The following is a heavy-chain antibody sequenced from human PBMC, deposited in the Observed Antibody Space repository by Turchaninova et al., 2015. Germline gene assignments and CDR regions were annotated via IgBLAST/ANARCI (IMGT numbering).Heavy chain of an antibody. CDR3: ARHSPFDS. V-gene: IGHV4-39*01. J-gene: IGHJ5*01. CDR2: IWFSGKT. CDR1: GGSNNSTPYY. Sequence: QLQLQESGPGLVKPSETLSHTSSVSGGSNNSTPYYWGWVRQPLGEGMEWLGSIWFSGKTYYNPSLKNRVTISIDASKSQFSLQVTSVTATDTAVYFCARHSPFDSWGQGTLVTVSS.